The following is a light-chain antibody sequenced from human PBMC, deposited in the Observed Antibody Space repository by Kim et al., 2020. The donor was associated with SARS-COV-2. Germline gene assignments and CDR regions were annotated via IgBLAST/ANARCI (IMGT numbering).Light chain of an antibody. CDR2: AVS. J-gene: IGKJ2*01. CDR3: MQRVGFPYT. Sequence: IVLTQTPLSLPVTPGEPASISCKSSQSLDDGDSYLDWYLQKPGQSPQLLIYAVSYRASGVPDRFSGSGSGTDFTLKVSRVEAEDVGVYFCMQRVGFPYTFGQGTKLEI. V-gene: IGKV2-40*01. CDR1: QSLDDGDSY.